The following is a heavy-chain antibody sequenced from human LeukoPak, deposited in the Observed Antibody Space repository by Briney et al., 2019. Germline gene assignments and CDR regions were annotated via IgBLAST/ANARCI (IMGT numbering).Heavy chain of an antibody. D-gene: IGHD2-15*01. CDR1: GFTVSSNY. J-gene: IGHJ4*02. CDR3: ARARTSSGGLDY. CDR2: IYYSGST. V-gene: IGHV4-31*02. Sequence: LRLSCAASGFTVSSNYMSWVRQHPGKGLEWIGYIYYSGSTYYNPSLKSRVTISVDTSKNQFSLKLSSVTAADTAVYYCARARTSSGGLDYWGQGTLVTVSS.